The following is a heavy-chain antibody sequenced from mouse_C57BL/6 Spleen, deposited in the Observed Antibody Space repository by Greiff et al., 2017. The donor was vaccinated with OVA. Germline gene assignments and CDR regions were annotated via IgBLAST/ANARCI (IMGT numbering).Heavy chain of an antibody. J-gene: IGHJ3*01. D-gene: IGHD1-1*01. V-gene: IGHV1-26*01. CDR2: INPNNGGT. Sequence: VQLQQSGPELVKPGASVKISCKASGYTFTDYYMNWVKQSHGKSLEWIGDINPNNGGTSYNQKFKGKATLTVDKSSSTAYMELRSLTSEDSAVYYCAVFYGGFAYWGQGTLVTVSA. CDR1: GYTFTDYY. CDR3: AVFYGGFAY.